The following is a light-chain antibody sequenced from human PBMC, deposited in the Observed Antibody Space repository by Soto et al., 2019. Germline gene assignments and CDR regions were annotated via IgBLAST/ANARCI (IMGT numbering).Light chain of an antibody. CDR1: KLGDKY. J-gene: IGLJ2*01. CDR2: QDS. V-gene: IGLV3-1*01. CDR3: QAWDSSTAV. Sequence: SYELTQPPSVSVSPGQTASITCSGYKLGDKYACWYQQKPGQSPVLVIYQDSKRPSGIPERFSGSNSGNTATLTISGTQAMDEADYYCQAWDSSTAVFGGGTKVTVL.